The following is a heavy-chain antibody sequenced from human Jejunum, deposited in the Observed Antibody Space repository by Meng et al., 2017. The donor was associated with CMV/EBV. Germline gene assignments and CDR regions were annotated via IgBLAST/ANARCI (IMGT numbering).Heavy chain of an antibody. D-gene: IGHD1/OR15-1a*01. CDR2: THYSGSA. J-gene: IGHJ4*02. CDR3: AKWNSDWNSFDS. CDR1: GGPITSYY. Sequence: VSGGPITSYYWNWIRQPPGKGLEWIGYTHYSGSALYNPALKSRVTMSVDTSKHQFSLKLSSATSADTAVYYCAKWNSDWNSFDSWGQGTLVTVSS. V-gene: IGHV4-59*03.